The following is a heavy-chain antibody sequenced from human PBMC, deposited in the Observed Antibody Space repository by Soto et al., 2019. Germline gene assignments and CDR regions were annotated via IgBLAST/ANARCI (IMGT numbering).Heavy chain of an antibody. D-gene: IGHD4-17*01. CDR3: ARKPLKYGDYVGYFDY. CDR1: GFTFSSYA. Sequence: SLRLSCAASGFTFSSYAMHWVRQAPGKGLEWVAVISYDGSNKYYADSVKGRFTISRDNSKNTLYLQINSLRAEDTAVYYCARKPLKYGDYVGYFDYGGQGTLVTVS. J-gene: IGHJ4*02. V-gene: IGHV3-30-3*01. CDR2: ISYDGSNK.